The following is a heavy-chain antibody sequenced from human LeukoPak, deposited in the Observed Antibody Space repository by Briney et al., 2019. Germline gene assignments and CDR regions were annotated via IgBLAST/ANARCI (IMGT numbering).Heavy chain of an antibody. CDR1: GYTFTSYY. V-gene: IGHV1-46*01. J-gene: IGHJ4*02. CDR2: INPSGGST. Sequence: ASVKVSCKASGYTFTSYYMHWVRQAPGQGLEWMGIINPSGGSTSYAQKFQGRVTMTRDTSTSTAYMELSSLRSEDTAVYYCARDSSGAAFDYWGQGTLVTVSS. D-gene: IGHD6-19*01. CDR3: ARDSSGAAFDY.